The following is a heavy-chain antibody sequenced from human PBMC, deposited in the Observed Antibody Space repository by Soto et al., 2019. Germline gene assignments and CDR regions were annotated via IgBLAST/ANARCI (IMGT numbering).Heavy chain of an antibody. Sequence: QVQLQESGPGLVKPSQTLSLTCTVSGGSISSGDYYWSWIRQPPGKGLEWIGYIYYSGSTYYNPSLKSRVTISVDTSKNQFSLKLSSVTAADTAVYYCARTYDSSGYYFGAFDIWGQGTMVTVSS. CDR3: ARTYDSSGYYFGAFDI. CDR1: GGSISSGDYY. D-gene: IGHD3-22*01. V-gene: IGHV4-30-4*01. J-gene: IGHJ3*02. CDR2: IYYSGST.